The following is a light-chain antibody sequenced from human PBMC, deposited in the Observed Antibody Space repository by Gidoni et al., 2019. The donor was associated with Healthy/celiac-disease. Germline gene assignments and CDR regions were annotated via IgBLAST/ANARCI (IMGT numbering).Light chain of an antibody. CDR3: AAWDDSLNGVV. J-gene: IGLJ2*01. Sequence: QSVLTQQPSASATTGQGVTISCSGSSSYFGSNTVNCYQQLPGPAHKHLLYSNNQRPSGVPDRFSGSKSGTSASLAISVLQSEDEADYYCAAWDDSLNGVVFGGGTKLSVL. CDR2: SNN. V-gene: IGLV1-44*01. CDR1: SSYFGSNT.